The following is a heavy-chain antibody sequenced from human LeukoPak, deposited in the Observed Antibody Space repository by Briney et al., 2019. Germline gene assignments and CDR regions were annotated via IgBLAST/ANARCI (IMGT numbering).Heavy chain of an antibody. CDR2: INAYNGNT. D-gene: IGHD3-22*01. V-gene: IGHV1-18*01. J-gene: IGHJ6*03. CDR1: GYTFTSYG. CDR3: ARSDYYDSSGYYYVKYYYYYMDV. Sequence: ASVKVSCKASGYTFTSYGISWVRQAPGQGLEWMGWINAYNGNTNYAQKLQGRVTMTTDTSTSTAYMELSSLRSEDTAVYYCARSDYYDSSGYYYVKYYYYYMDVWGKGTTVTVSS.